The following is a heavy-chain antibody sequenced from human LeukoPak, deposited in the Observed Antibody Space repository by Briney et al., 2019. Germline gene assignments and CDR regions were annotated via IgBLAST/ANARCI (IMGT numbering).Heavy chain of an antibody. CDR3: ARNGIVLDVYSYGYPDY. V-gene: IGHV3-33*01. CDR1: GFTFSSYG. Sequence: PGGSLRLSCAASGFTFSSYGMHWVRQAPGKGLEWVAVIWYDGSNKYYADSVKGRFTISRDNSKNTLYLQMNSLRAEDTAVYYCARNGIVLDVYSYGYPDYWGQETLVTVSS. D-gene: IGHD5-18*01. CDR2: IWYDGSNK. J-gene: IGHJ4*02.